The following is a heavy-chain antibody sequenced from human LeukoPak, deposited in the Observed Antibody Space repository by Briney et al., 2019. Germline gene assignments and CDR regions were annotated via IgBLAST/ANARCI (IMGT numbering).Heavy chain of an antibody. CDR2: INPNSGGT. CDR1: RYTFTGYY. V-gene: IGHV1-2*02. Sequence: ASVKVSCKASRYTFTGYYFHWVRQAPGQGLEWMGWINPNSGGTNFAQKFQGRVTMTRDTSISTAYMELSRLRSDDTAMYYCAKERGDGGAFDIWGQGTMVTVSS. D-gene: IGHD3-16*01. J-gene: IGHJ3*02. CDR3: AKERGDGGAFDI.